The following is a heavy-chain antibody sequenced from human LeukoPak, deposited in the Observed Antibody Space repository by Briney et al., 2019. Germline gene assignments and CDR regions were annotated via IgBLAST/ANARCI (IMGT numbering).Heavy chain of an antibody. J-gene: IGHJ4*02. Sequence: ASVKVSCKASGYTFTGYYMHWVRQAPGQGLEWMGWINPNSGGTNYAQKFQGRVTMTRDTSISTAYMELSRLRSDDTAVYYCARVLYHDSSGYYYSFDYWGQGTLVTVSS. D-gene: IGHD3-22*01. CDR3: ARVLYHDSSGYYYSFDY. CDR2: INPNSGGT. CDR1: GYTFTGYY. V-gene: IGHV1-2*02.